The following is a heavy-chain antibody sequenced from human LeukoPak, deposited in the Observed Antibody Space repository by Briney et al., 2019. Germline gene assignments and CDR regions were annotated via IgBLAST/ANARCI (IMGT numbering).Heavy chain of an antibody. Sequence: SETLSLTCTVSGGSISSYYWSWIRQPRGKGLEWIGYIYYSGSTNYNPSLKSRVTISVDTSKNQFSLKLSSVTAADTAVYYCARHYDYVWGSYRQEVAFDIWGQGTMVTVSS. V-gene: IGHV4-59*08. CDR1: GGSISSYY. CDR3: ARHYDYVWGSYRQEVAFDI. D-gene: IGHD3-16*02. J-gene: IGHJ3*02. CDR2: IYYSGST.